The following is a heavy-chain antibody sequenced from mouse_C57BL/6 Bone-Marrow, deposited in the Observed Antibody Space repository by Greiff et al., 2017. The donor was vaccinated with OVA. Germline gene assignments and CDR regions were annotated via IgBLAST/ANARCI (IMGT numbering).Heavy chain of an antibody. Sequence: QVQLQQPGAELVKPGASVKLSCKASGYTFTSYWMNWVKQRPGQGLEWIGNIYPGNGGTNYNEKFKSKATLTVDKSSSTAYMQLSSLTSEDAAVYYCAREDPLRFDYWGQGTTVTVSS. D-gene: IGHD1-1*01. V-gene: IGHV1-53*01. J-gene: IGHJ2*01. CDR2: IYPGNGGT. CDR1: GYTFTSYW. CDR3: AREDPLRFDY.